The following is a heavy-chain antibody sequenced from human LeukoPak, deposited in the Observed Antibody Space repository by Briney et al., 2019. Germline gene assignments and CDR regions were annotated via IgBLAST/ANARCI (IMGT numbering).Heavy chain of an antibody. J-gene: IGHJ4*02. Sequence: QPGGSLRLSCAASGFTISSYAMGWVRQAPGKGLEWVSAISGSGGSTYYADSVKGRFTISRDNSKNTLYLQMNSLRAEDTAVYYCAKATQHSSGWSDYWGQGTLVTVSS. CDR2: ISGSGGST. V-gene: IGHV3-23*01. CDR1: GFTISSYA. CDR3: AKATQHSSGWSDY. D-gene: IGHD6-19*01.